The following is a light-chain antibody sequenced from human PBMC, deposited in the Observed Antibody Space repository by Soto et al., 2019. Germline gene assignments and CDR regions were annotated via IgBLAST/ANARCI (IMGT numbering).Light chain of an antibody. V-gene: IGKV1-5*03. CDR1: QSINTW. CDR2: EAS. CDR3: QHYNSYSEA. J-gene: IGKJ1*01. Sequence: DIQMTQSPTTLSASVGDRVTITCRASQSINTWLAWYQQKSGKAPKLLIYEASTLKSGVPSRFSGSGSGTEFTLTISSLQPDDFATYYCQHYNSYSEAFGQGTKVDIX.